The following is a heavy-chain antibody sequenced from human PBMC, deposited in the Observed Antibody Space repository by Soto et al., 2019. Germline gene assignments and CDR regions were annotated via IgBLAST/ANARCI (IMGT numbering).Heavy chain of an antibody. J-gene: IGHJ4*02. Sequence: GGSLRLSCAASGFIFNNYAMNWVRQAPGKGLEWVSAISSSGGSTFYADSVKGRFTISRDNSKNTLYFQMNSLRAEDTAIYYCAKDTYYYDSSGYYSPSFDYWGQGTLVTVSS. CDR1: GFIFNNYA. D-gene: IGHD3-22*01. CDR3: AKDTYYYDSSGYYSPSFDY. CDR2: ISSSGGST. V-gene: IGHV3-23*01.